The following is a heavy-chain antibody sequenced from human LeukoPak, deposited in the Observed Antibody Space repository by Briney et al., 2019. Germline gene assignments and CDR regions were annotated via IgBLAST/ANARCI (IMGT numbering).Heavy chain of an antibody. CDR1: GFTFSSYW. CDR3: AKDVVYYYGSGSYQAFDY. CDR2: IRYDGSNK. V-gene: IGHV3-30*02. D-gene: IGHD3-10*01. J-gene: IGHJ4*02. Sequence: GGSLRLSCVASGFTFSSYWMTWVRQAPGKGLEWVAFIRYDGSNKYYADSVKGRFTISRDNSKNTLYLQMNSLRAEDTAVYYCAKDVVYYYGSGSYQAFDYWGQGTLVTVSS.